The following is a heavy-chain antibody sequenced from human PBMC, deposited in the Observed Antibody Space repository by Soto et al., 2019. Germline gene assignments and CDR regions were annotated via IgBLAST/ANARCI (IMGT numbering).Heavy chain of an antibody. CDR1: GYTFSNYG. CDR3: ARVVPGAEAWFGP. CDR2: ISLYSDGT. V-gene: IGHV1-18*01. J-gene: IGHJ5*02. Sequence: SVKGSCKTSGYTFSNYGITWVRQAPGQPLEWLGWISLYSDGTNYAQKFQGRVSMTTDTSTTTAYMELRSLRSDDTAVYYCARVVPGAEAWFGPWGQGTLVTVSS. D-gene: IGHD2-2*01.